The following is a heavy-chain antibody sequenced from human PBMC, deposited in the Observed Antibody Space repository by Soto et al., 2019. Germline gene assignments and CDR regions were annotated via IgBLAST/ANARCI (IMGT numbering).Heavy chain of an antibody. CDR1: GYTFTGYY. CDR2: INPKSGGT. CDR3: ARDRESNCDSGSYYSYYYYGMDV. D-gene: IGHD3-10*01. J-gene: IGHJ6*02. Sequence: ASVKVSCKASGYTFTGYYIHWVRQAPGQGLEWMGWINPKSGGTNYAQKFQAWATMTMDTSISTAYMELSRLRSDDTAVYYCARDRESNCDSGSYYSYYYYGMDVWGQGTTVTVSS. V-gene: IGHV1-2*04.